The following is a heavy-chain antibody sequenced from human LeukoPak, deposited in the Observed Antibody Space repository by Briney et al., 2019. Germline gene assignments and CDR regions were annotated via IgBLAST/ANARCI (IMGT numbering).Heavy chain of an antibody. CDR3: ARGRRHGDLDY. Sequence: PGGSVRLSCAASGFTFSSYWMHWVRQAPGKGLVWVSRINSDGSSTSYADSVKGRFTISRDNAKNTLYLQMNSLRAEDTAVYYCARGRRHGDLDYWGQGTLVTVSS. D-gene: IGHD4-17*01. CDR2: INSDGSST. CDR1: GFTFSSYW. J-gene: IGHJ4*02. V-gene: IGHV3-74*01.